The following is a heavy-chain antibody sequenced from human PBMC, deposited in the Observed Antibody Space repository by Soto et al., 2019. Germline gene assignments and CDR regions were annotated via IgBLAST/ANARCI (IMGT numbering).Heavy chain of an antibody. CDR2: IYSGGST. V-gene: IGHV3-53*05. CDR3: ARSYCGDNCALDY. D-gene: IGHD2-21*02. J-gene: IGHJ4*02. CDR1: GFTVSSNY. Sequence: GGSLRLSCAASGFTVSSNYMSWVRQAPGKGLEWVSVIYSGGSTYYADSVKGRFTISRDNSENTLHLQMNSLRPEDTGVYYCARSYCGDNCALDYWGQGTPVTVSS.